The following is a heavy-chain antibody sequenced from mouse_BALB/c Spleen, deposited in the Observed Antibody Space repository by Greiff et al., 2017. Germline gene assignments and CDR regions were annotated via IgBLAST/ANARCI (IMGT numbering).Heavy chain of an antibody. D-gene: IGHD2-1*01. CDR3: ARRSLRGGAMDY. CDR1: GFSLTSYG. J-gene: IGHJ4*01. Sequence: VKLMESGPGLVAPSQSLSITCTVSGFSLTSYGVHWVRQPPGKGLEWLGVIWAGGSTNYNSALMSRLSISKDNSKSQVFLKMNSLQTDDTAMYYCARRSLRGGAMDYWGQGTSVTVSS. CDR2: IWAGGST. V-gene: IGHV2-9*02.